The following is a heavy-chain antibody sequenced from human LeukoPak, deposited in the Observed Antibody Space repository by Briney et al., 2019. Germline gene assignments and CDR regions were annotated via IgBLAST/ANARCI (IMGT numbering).Heavy chain of an antibody. D-gene: IGHD2-2*02. V-gene: IGHV4-34*01. CDR2: INHSGST. CDR3: ARNLLGYCSSTSCYKSPYFDY. Sequence: PSETLSLTCAVYGGSFSGYYWSWIRQPPGKGLEWIGEINHSGSTNYNPSLKSRVTISVDTSKNQSSLKLSSVTAADTAVYYCARNLLGYCSSTSCYKSPYFDYWGQGTLVTVSS. J-gene: IGHJ4*02. CDR1: GGSFSGYY.